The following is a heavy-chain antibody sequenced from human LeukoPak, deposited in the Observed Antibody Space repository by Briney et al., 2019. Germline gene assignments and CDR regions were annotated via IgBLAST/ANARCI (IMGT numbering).Heavy chain of an antibody. V-gene: IGHV3-7*01. CDR2: MKQDGSQK. Sequence: GESLRLSCVASGFSFSMYWMTWFRQAPGKGLEWVANMKQDGSQKNYVDSVKGRFTISRDNAKKSLYLQMNSLRGEDTAVYYCARGGTYDIWGQGTRVTVSS. CDR1: GFSFSMYW. CDR3: ARGGTYDI. J-gene: IGHJ3*02.